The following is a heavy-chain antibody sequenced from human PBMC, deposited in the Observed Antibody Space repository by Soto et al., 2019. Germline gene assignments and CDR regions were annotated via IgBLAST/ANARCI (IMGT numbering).Heavy chain of an antibody. Sequence: QVQLVQSGAEVKKPGSSVKLSCKASGGYFNSLSISWVRQAPGQGLEWMGGTIPNFGTADYAQNFQGRVTLTADVKTRTVYMELTSLTSDDAAVYYCASGWGHSDSTGYYMYFDVWGQGTLVTVSS. V-gene: IGHV1-69*01. J-gene: IGHJ1*01. CDR3: ASGWGHSDSTGYYMYFDV. CDR2: TIPNFGTA. CDR1: GGYFNSLS. D-gene: IGHD3-9*01.